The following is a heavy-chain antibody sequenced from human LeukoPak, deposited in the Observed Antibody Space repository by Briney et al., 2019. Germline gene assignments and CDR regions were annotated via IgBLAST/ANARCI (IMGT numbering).Heavy chain of an antibody. V-gene: IGHV1-69*13. Sequence: SVKVSCKASGGTFSSYAISWVRQAPGQGLEWMGGIIPIFGTANYAQKFQGRVTITADESTSTAYVELSSLRSEDTAVYYCARFIDIVVVPAALGWFDPWGQGTLVTVSS. CDR3: ARFIDIVVVPAALGWFDP. CDR1: GGTFSSYA. D-gene: IGHD2-2*01. J-gene: IGHJ5*02. CDR2: IIPIFGTA.